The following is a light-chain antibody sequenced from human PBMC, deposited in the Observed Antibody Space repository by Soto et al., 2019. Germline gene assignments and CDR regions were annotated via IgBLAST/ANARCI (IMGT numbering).Light chain of an antibody. CDR3: NSYSSTSFYV. CDR1: GSDIATFNY. V-gene: IGLV2-14*01. Sequence: QSALAQPASVSGSPGQSITISCTGSGSDIATFNYVSWYQQYPGKAPKLLIYQVTSRASGVTHRFSGSKSGNTAALTISGLQPEHEAEYYCNSYSSTSFYVFGTGTKVTVL. J-gene: IGLJ1*01. CDR2: QVT.